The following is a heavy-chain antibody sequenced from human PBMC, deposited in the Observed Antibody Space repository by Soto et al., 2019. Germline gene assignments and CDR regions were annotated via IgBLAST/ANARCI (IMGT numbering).Heavy chain of an antibody. CDR3: AMLGGWSGGSSGMDV. V-gene: IGHV3-72*01. CDR1: GLIFSDYH. CDR2: IRRKANSYTT. Sequence: PVASLRLSCSSSGLIFSDYHMDRLRQAPGKGLEWVGRIRRKANSYTTEYAASVKGRFTISRDDSKNSLYLQMNSLKSEDTAVYYCAMLGGWSGGSSGMDVWGQGT. D-gene: IGHD6-19*01. J-gene: IGHJ6*02.